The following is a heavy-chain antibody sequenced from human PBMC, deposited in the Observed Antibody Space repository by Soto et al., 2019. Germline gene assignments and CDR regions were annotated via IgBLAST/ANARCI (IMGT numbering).Heavy chain of an antibody. CDR2: INPHSGGP. CDR3: ARDLWFGTQQKRLWFDP. D-gene: IGHD3-10*01. Sequence: ASVKVSCQAAGDTFTGCYMHWVRQAPGQGLEWMGWINPHSGGPNYAQRFQGRVTMTRDTSISTAYMELGRLRSDDTAGDYCARDLWFGTQQKRLWFDPWGQGTLVTVSS. CDR1: GDTFTGCY. V-gene: IGHV1-2*02. J-gene: IGHJ5*02.